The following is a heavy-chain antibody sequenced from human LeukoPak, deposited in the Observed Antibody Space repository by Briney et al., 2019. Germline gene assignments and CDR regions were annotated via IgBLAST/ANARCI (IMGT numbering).Heavy chain of an antibody. Sequence: ASVKVSCKASGYTFTSYGISWVRQAPGQGFEWMGWISAYNGNTNYAQKLQGRVTMTTDTSTSTAYMELRSLRSDDTAVYYCARAQGYDILTGYSYYFDYWGQGTLVTVSS. V-gene: IGHV1-18*01. D-gene: IGHD3-9*01. CDR1: GYTFTSYG. CDR3: ARAQGYDILTGYSYYFDY. J-gene: IGHJ4*02. CDR2: ISAYNGNT.